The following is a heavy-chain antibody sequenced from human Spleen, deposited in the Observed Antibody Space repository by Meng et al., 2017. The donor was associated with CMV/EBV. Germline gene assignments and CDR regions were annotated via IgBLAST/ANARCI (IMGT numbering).Heavy chain of an antibody. J-gene: IGHJ6*02. CDR1: YTFTGYY. CDR2: INPNSGGT. CDR3: ASAREWRTYYYYGMDV. Sequence: YTFTGYYMHWVRQAPGQGLEWMGWINPNSGGTNYAQKFQGRVTMTRDTSISTAYMELSRLRSDDTAVYYCASAREWRTYYYYGMDVWGQGTTVTVSS. V-gene: IGHV1-2*02. D-gene: IGHD2-8*01.